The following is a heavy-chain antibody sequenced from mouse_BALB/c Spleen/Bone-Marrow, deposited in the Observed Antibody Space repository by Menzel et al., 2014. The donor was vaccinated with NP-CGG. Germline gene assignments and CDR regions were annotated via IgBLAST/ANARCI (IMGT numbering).Heavy chain of an antibody. CDR1: GYTFTSYY. CDR2: VNPNNGGT. V-gene: IGHV1S81*02. Sequence: VQLVESGAELVKPGASVKLSCKASGYTFTSYYLYWVKQRPGQGLEWIGEVNPNNGGTNFNEKFKSKATLTVDKSSSTAYMQLSSLTSEDSAVYYCTRARPGGFAYWGQGTLVTVSA. CDR3: TRARPGGFAY. J-gene: IGHJ3*01. D-gene: IGHD4-1*01.